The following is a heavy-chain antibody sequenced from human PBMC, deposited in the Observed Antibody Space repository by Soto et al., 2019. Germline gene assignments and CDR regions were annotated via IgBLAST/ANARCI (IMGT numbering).Heavy chain of an antibody. CDR2: IIPIFGTA. J-gene: IGHJ6*02. D-gene: IGHD3-22*01. CDR1: GGTFSSYA. Sequence: QVQLVQSGAEVKKPGSSVKVSCKASGGTFSSYAISWVRQAPGQGLEWMGGIIPIFGTANYATKFQGRVTSYADESTSTAYMELSSLRSEDTAVYYCAREGWYYYDSSGYLMDVWGQGTTVTVSS. V-gene: IGHV1-69*01. CDR3: AREGWYYYDSSGYLMDV.